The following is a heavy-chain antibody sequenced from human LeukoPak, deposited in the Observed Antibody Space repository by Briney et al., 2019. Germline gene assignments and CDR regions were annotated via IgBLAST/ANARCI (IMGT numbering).Heavy chain of an antibody. Sequence: NASETLSLTCTVSGGSISSGSYFWGWIRQPPGEGLEWIGSIYYSGSTYYNPSLKSRVTISVDTSKNQFSLKLSSVTAADTAVYYCARDRSSGYLSARAFDIWGQGTMVTVSS. CDR1: GGSISSGSYF. J-gene: IGHJ3*02. D-gene: IGHD3-22*01. CDR2: IYYSGST. CDR3: ARDRSSGYLSARAFDI. V-gene: IGHV4-39*07.